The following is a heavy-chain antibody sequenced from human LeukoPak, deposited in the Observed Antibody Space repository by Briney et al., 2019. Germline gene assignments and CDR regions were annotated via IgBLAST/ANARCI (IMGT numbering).Heavy chain of an antibody. CDR2: IRYDGSNK. CDR3: AKEEKTYYYDSSGYRTPFFDY. D-gene: IGHD3-22*01. J-gene: IGHJ4*02. Sequence: GGSLRLSCAASGFTFSSYGMHWVRQAPGKGLEWVAFIRYDGSNKYYADSVKGRFTISRDNSKNTLYLQMNSLRAEDTAVYYCAKEEKTYYYDSSGYRTPFFDYWGQGTLVTVSS. V-gene: IGHV3-30*02. CDR1: GFTFSSYG.